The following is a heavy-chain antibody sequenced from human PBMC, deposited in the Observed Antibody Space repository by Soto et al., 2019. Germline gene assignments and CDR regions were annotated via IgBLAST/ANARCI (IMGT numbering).Heavy chain of an antibody. CDR3: AKLGIAVAATDY. D-gene: IGHD6-19*01. CDR2: ISGSGGST. J-gene: IGHJ4*02. Sequence: GSLTLLCAAPGFTFSSYAMSWVRQAPGKGLEWVSAISGSGGSTYYADSVKGRFTISRDNSKNTLYLQMNSLRAEDTAVYYCAKLGIAVAATDYWGQGTLVTVS. CDR1: GFTFSSYA. V-gene: IGHV3-23*01.